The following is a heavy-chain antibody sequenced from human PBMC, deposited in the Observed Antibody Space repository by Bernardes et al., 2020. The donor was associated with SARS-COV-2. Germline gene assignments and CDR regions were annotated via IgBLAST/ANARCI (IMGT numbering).Heavy chain of an antibody. D-gene: IGHD2-2*01. CDR3: ATGPVVPAAMDWFDP. CDR2: FDPEDGET. CDR1: GYTLTELS. Sequence: ASVKVSCKVSGYTLTELSMPWVRQAPGKGLEWMGGFDPEDGETIYAQKFQGRVTMTEDTSTDTAYMELSSLRSEDTAVYYCATGPVVPAAMDWFDPWGQGTLVTVSS. V-gene: IGHV1-24*01. J-gene: IGHJ5*02.